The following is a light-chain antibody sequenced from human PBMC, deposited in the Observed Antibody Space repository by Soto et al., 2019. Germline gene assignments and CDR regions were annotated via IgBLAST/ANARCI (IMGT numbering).Light chain of an antibody. CDR2: AAS. CDR3: QQYYSFPRT. Sequence: VLWVTQSPSFLSPSSWDRVTHSCGMCQGISSYLAWYQQKPGKAPELLIYAASTLQSGVPSRFSGSGSGTDFTLTISCLQSEDFATYYCQQYYSFPRTFGQGTKVDIK. V-gene: IGKV1D-8*01. CDR1: QGISSY. J-gene: IGKJ1*01.